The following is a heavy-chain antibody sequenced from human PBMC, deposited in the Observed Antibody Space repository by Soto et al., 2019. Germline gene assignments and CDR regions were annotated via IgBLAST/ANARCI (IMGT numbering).Heavy chain of an antibody. CDR3: ASTYSSGYYSDYFDY. CDR1: GGTFSSYA. Sequence: ASVKVSCKASGGTFSSYAISWVRQAPGQGLEWMGGIIPIFGTANYAQKFQGRVTITADESTSTAYMELSSLRSEDTAVYYCASTYSSGYYSDYFDYWGQGTLVTVSS. CDR2: IIPIFGTA. V-gene: IGHV1-69*13. D-gene: IGHD3-22*01. J-gene: IGHJ4*02.